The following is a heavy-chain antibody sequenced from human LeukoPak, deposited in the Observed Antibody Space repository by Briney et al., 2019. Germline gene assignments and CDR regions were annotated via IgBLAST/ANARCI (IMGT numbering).Heavy chain of an antibody. Sequence: GGSLRLSCAASGFTFSDYHMSWIRQAPGKGLEWVSYISSSGSTIYYADSVKGRFTISRDNAKNSLYLQMNSLRAEDTAVYYCAREGDCSSTSCSYYYYYYGMDVWGQGTTVTVSS. J-gene: IGHJ6*02. D-gene: IGHD2-2*01. CDR3: AREGDCSSTSCSYYYYYYGMDV. V-gene: IGHV3-11*01. CDR1: GFTFSDYH. CDR2: ISSSGSTI.